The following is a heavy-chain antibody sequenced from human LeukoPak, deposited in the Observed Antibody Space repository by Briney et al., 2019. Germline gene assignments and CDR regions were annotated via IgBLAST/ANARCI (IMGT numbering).Heavy chain of an antibody. J-gene: IGHJ4*02. CDR3: TRLSFSSGWQD. V-gene: IGHV3-73*01. D-gene: IGHD6-25*01. Sequence: GGSLRLSCAASGFTFSGSAMHWVRQASGKGLEWVGRIRSKANSYATAYAASVKGRFTISRDDSKNTAYLQMNSLKTEDTAVYYCTRLSFSSGWQDWGQGTLVTVSS. CDR1: GFTFSGSA. CDR2: IRSKANSYAT.